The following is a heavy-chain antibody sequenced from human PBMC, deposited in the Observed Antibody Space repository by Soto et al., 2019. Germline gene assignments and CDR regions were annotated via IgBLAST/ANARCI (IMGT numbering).Heavy chain of an antibody. CDR2: IYYSGST. D-gene: IGHD6-13*01. J-gene: IGHJ4*02. CDR1: GGSISSYY. Sequence: SETLSLTCTVSGGSISSYYWSWIRQPPGKGLEWIGYIYYSGSTNYNPSLQSRVTISVDTSKSQFSLRLSSVTAADTAVYYCATSYGNAWYTYWGQGTQVTVSS. CDR3: ATSYGNAWYTY. V-gene: IGHV4-59*01.